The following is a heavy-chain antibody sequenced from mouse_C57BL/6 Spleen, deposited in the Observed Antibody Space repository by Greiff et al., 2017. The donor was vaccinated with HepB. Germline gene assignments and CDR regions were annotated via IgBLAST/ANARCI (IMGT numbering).Heavy chain of an antibody. CDR1: GYSITSGYD. J-gene: IGHJ1*03. Sequence: VQLKESGPGMVKPSQSLSLTCTVTGYSITSGYDWHWIRHFPGNKLEWMGYISYSGSTNYNPSLKSRISITHDTSKNHFFLKLNSVTTEDTATYYCARGELGHWYFDVWGTGTTVTVSS. CDR3: ARGELGHWYFDV. D-gene: IGHD4-1*01. CDR2: ISYSGST. V-gene: IGHV3-1*01.